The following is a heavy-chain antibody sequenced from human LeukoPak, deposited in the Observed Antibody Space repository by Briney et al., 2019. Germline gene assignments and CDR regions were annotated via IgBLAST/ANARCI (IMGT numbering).Heavy chain of an antibody. D-gene: IGHD7-27*01. Sequence: PSETLSLTCTVSGGSISSGGYYWSWIRQHPGKGLEWIGYIYYSGSTYYNPSLESRLTMSVDTSKNQFSLHLTSVTAADTAVYYCARGWGTYFDYWGQGTLVTVPS. V-gene: IGHV4-31*03. J-gene: IGHJ4*02. CDR1: GGSISSGGYY. CDR2: IYYSGST. CDR3: ARGWGTYFDY.